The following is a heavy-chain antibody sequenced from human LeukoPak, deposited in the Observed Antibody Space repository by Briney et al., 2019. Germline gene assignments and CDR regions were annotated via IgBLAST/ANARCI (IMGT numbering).Heavy chain of an antibody. J-gene: IGHJ5*02. CDR1: GGTFSSYA. CDR2: IIPIFGTA. CDR3: AIEFSSGFFNWFDP. Sequence: GASVKVSCKAPGGTFSSYAISWVRQAPGQGLEWMGGIIPIFGTANYAQKFQGRVTITADESTSTAYMELSSLRSEDTAVYYCAIEFSSGFFNWFDPWGQGTLVTVSS. V-gene: IGHV1-69*13. D-gene: IGHD3-22*01.